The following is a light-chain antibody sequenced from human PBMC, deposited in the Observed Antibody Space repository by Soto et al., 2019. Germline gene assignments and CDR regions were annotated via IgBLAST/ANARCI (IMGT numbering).Light chain of an antibody. CDR1: SSDVGGYNY. Sequence: QSVLTQPASVSGSPGQSITISCTGTSSDVGGYNYVSWYQQHPGKAPKLMIYDVSNRPSGVSNRFSGSKSGNTASLTISGLQAVDEADYYCSSYTSSSPYVFATGSSHR. CDR2: DVS. J-gene: IGLJ1*01. V-gene: IGLV2-14*01. CDR3: SSYTSSSPYV.